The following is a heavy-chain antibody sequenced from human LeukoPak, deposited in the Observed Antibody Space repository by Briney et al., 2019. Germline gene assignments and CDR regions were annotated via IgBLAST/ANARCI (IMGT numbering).Heavy chain of an antibody. CDR3: VRTSWYEDY. J-gene: IGHJ4*02. CDR1: RCTHISYW. V-gene: IGHV3-7*01. Sequence: WLPHSCLGSRCTHISYWMSWVRPPRSRGGAWVANIKQDGSEKYYVDSVKGRFTISRDNAKNSLYLQMNSLRAEDTAVYYCVRTSWYEDYWGQGTLVTVSS. D-gene: IGHD6-13*01. CDR2: IKQDGSEK.